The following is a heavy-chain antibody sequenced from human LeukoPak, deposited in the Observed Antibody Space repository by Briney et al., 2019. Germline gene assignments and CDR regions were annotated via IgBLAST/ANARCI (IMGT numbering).Heavy chain of an antibody. CDR3: AKDKNDYNDSYYMDV. Sequence: GGSLRLSCAASGFTFSGYGIHWVRQAPGKGLEWVACIRYDGTNKYYAGSVKGRFTISRDNSKNTLYLQMNSLRAEDTAVYYCAKDKNDYNDSYYMDVWGKGTTVTVSS. J-gene: IGHJ6*03. CDR1: GFTFSGYG. CDR2: IRYDGTNK. V-gene: IGHV3-30*02. D-gene: IGHD5-24*01.